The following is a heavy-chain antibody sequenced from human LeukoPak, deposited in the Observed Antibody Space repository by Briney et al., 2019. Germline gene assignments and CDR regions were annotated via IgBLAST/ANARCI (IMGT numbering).Heavy chain of an antibody. CDR3: ARVSGGDWFDP. Sequence: ASVKVSCTASGYTFTGYYMHWVRQAPGQGLEWMGWINPNSGGTNYAQKFQGRVTMTRDTSISTAYMELSRLRSGDTAVYYCARVSGGDWFDPWGQGTLVTVSS. J-gene: IGHJ5*02. D-gene: IGHD3-10*01. CDR1: GYTFTGYY. CDR2: INPNSGGT. V-gene: IGHV1-2*02.